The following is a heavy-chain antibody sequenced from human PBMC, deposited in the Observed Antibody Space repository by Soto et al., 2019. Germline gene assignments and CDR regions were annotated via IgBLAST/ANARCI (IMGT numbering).Heavy chain of an antibody. CDR2: ISSTTNYI. V-gene: IGHV3-21*06. D-gene: IGHD1-1*01. CDR3: AREQEDLNSNFVY. J-gene: IGHJ4*02. CDR1: GFAFTRYS. Sequence: GGSLRLSCAASGFAFTRYSMNWVRQAPGKGLEWVSSISSTTNYIYYGDSMKGRFTISRDNAKNSLYLEMNSLRAEDTAVYYCAREQEDLNSNFVYWGQGTLVTVSS.